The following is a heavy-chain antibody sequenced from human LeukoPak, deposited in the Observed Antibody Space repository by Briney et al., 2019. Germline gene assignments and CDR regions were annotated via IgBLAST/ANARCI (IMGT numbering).Heavy chain of an antibody. D-gene: IGHD2-15*01. CDR1: GFTFSSYA. CDR3: AKGPGLIVVVVAAADAFDI. J-gene: IGHJ3*02. Sequence: PGGSLRLSCAASGFTFSSYAMSCVRQAPGKGLEWVSAISGSGGSTYYADSVKGRFTISRDNSKNTLYLQMNSLRAEDTAVYYCAKGPGLIVVVVAAADAFDIWGQGTMVTVSS. V-gene: IGHV3-23*01. CDR2: ISGSGGST.